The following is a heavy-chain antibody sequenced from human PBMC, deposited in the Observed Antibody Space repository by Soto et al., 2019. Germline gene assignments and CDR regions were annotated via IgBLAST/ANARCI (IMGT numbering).Heavy chain of an antibody. J-gene: IGHJ6*02. CDR3: AKDHYDSSGYYFTPLDYYYGMDV. V-gene: IGHV3-23*01. CDR1: GFTFSSYS. D-gene: IGHD3-22*01. CDR2: ISGSGGRT. Sequence: EVQLLESGGGLVQPGGSLRLSCAASGFTFSSYSMSWVRQAPGKGLEWVSAISGSGGRTYYADSVKGRFTISRDNSKNTLYLQMNSLRAEDTAVYYCAKDHYDSSGYYFTPLDYYYGMDVWGQGTTVTVSS.